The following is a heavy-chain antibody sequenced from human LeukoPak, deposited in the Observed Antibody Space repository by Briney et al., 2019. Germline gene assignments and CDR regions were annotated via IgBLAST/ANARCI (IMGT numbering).Heavy chain of an antibody. V-gene: IGHV3-30*18. Sequence: GRSLRLSCAASGFTFSSYGMHWVRQAPGKGLEWVALISYDGSNKYYADSVKGRFTISRDNSKNTLYLQMNSLRAEDTAVYYCAKGGSGWYLGDYWGQGTLVTASS. CDR3: AKGGSGWYLGDY. J-gene: IGHJ4*02. D-gene: IGHD6-19*01. CDR1: GFTFSSYG. CDR2: ISYDGSNK.